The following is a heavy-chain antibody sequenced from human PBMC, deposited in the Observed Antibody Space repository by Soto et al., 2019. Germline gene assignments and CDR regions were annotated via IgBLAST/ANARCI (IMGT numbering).Heavy chain of an antibody. D-gene: IGHD2-15*01. CDR3: ARDPYRGAFGAFDI. J-gene: IGHJ3*02. CDR2: IKQDGSEE. V-gene: IGHV3-7*04. CDR1: GFTFANYW. Sequence: GGSLRLSCVASGFTFANYWMTWVRQAPGRGLEWVANIKQDGSEESSVDSVKGRFSISRDNAKNSLYLQIDTLRAEDTAIYYCARDPYRGAFGAFDIWGQGTMVTVSS.